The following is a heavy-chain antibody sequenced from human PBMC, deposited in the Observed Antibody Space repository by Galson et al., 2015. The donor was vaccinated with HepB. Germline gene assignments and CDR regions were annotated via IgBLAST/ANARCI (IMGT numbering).Heavy chain of an antibody. J-gene: IGHJ4*02. D-gene: IGHD6-19*01. V-gene: IGHV5-51*01. CDR2: IYPGDSAT. Sequence: QSGAEVKKPGESLKISCNGSGYSFTSYWIGWVRQMPGKGLEWMGLIYPGDSATRYSPSIAGQVSFSADESMTAAYLQWSSLKASDSAIYYCARVRSEGPSRAWPFDLWGQGTLVTLS. CDR3: ARVRSEGPSRAWPFDL. CDR1: GYSFTSYW.